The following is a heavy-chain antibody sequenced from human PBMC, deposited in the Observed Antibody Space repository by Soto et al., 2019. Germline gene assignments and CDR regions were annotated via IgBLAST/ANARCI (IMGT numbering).Heavy chain of an antibody. CDR1: GFTFSSYS. V-gene: IGHV3-21*01. CDR2: ISSSSSYI. J-gene: IGHJ3*02. D-gene: IGHD3-3*01. Sequence: GGSLSLSCAASGFTFSSYSMNWVRQAPGKGLEWVSSISSSSSYIYYADSVKGRFTISRDNAKNSLYLQMNSLRAEDTAVYYCARGLRFLDAFDIWGQGTMVTVSS. CDR3: ARGLRFLDAFDI.